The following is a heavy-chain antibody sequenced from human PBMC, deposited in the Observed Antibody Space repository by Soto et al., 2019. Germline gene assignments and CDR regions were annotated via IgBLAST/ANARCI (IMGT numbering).Heavy chain of an antibody. V-gene: IGHV3-21*04. Sequence: GGSLRLSCAASGFTFSSYSMNWVRQAPGKGLEWVSSISSSSSYIYYADTVKGRFTISRDNAKNSLYLQMNSLRAKDKNNYYYARESYGSGMGYYYYMDVWGKGTTVT. CDR1: GFTFSSYS. J-gene: IGHJ6*03. CDR2: ISSSSSYI. CDR3: ARESYGSGMGYYYYMDV. D-gene: IGHD3-10*01.